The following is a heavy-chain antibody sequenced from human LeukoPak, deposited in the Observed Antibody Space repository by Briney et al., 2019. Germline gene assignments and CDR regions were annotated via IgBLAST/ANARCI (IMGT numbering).Heavy chain of an antibody. J-gene: IGHJ4*02. V-gene: IGHV1-69*05. CDR2: IIPIFGTA. CDR3: AREGLKGGYDQGPFDY. Sequence: SVKVSCKASRGTFSSYAISWVRQAPGQGLEWMGGIIPIFGTANYAQKFQGRVTITTDESTSTAYMELSSLRSEDTAVYYCAREGLKGGYDQGPFDYWGQGTLVTVSS. CDR1: RGTFSSYA. D-gene: IGHD5-12*01.